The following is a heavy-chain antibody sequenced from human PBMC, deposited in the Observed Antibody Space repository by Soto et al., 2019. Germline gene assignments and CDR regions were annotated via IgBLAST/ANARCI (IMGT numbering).Heavy chain of an antibody. D-gene: IGHD3-3*01. CDR2: IYYSGST. V-gene: IGHV4-59*01. CDR1: CGSISSYY. Sequence: NPSETLSLTCTVSCGSISSYYWSWIRQPPGKGLEWIGYIYYSGSTNYNPSLKSRVTISVDTSKNQFSLKLSSVTAADTAVYYCARAVTIFGVAPGWFDPWGQGTLVTVSS. J-gene: IGHJ5*02. CDR3: ARAVTIFGVAPGWFDP.